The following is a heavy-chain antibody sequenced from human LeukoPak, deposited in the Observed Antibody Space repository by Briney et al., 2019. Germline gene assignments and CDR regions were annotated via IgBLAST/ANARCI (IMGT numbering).Heavy chain of an antibody. D-gene: IGHD2-21*01. CDR3: ARGDIVMGGGRNWFDP. V-gene: IGHV4-4*07. CDR2: VSTSGST. J-gene: IGHJ5*02. CDR1: GGSLSNHF. Sequence: SHTLSLTCTVSGGSLSNHFCSCTPHPAAKALEWIGRVSTSGSTYYNPYLQRRVTMSADTSKNQFSLKLTSMTAADTAVYYCARGDIVMGGGRNWFDPWGQGTLVTVSS.